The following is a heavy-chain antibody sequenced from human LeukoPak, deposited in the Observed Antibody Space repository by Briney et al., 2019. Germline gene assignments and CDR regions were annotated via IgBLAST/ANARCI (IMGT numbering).Heavy chain of an antibody. CDR1: GFALSSFE. Sequence: PGGSLRLSCVASGFALSSFEMNWVRQAPGKGLEWLSYISSSGETIFYADSVKGRFTIYKDSADNLLYLQMDSLRGDDTAVYYCARGGRGFSSGPQEYWGQGTLVTVSS. CDR3: ARGGRGFSSGPQEY. CDR2: ISSSGETI. D-gene: IGHD5-18*01. V-gene: IGHV3-48*03. J-gene: IGHJ4*02.